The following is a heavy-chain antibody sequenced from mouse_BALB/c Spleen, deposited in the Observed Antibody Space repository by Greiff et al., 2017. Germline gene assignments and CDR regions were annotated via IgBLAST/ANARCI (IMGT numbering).Heavy chain of an antibody. V-gene: IGHV1-15*01. D-gene: IGHD1-1*01. J-gene: IGHJ3*01. CDR3: TLYYGSSYGFAY. Sequence: VQLQQSGAELVRPGASVTLSCKASGYTFTDYEMHWVKQTPVHGLEWIGAIDPETGGTAYNQKFKGKATLTADKSSSTAYMELRSLTSEDSAVYYCTLYYGSSYGFAYWGQGTLVTVSA. CDR2: IDPETGGT. CDR1: GYTFTDYE.